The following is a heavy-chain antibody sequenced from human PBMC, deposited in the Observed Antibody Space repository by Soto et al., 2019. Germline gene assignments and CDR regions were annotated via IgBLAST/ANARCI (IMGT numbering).Heavy chain of an antibody. CDR3: ARDAAVGLFDY. D-gene: IGHD1-26*01. Sequence: QVQLVQSGAEVKKPGASVKVSCKASGYTFTSYGISWVRQAPGQGLEWMGWINPYNGNTKYAQKLQGRVTMTTDTSTITAYMELRSMRSDDTAVYYCARDAAVGLFDYWGQGTLVTVSS. V-gene: IGHV1-18*01. CDR2: INPYNGNT. CDR1: GYTFTSYG. J-gene: IGHJ4*02.